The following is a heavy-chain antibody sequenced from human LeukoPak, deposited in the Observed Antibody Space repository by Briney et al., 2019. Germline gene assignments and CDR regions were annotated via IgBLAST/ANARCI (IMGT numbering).Heavy chain of an antibody. V-gene: IGHV1-8*01. CDR1: GYTFTSYD. D-gene: IGHD2-15*01. Sequence: ASVKVSCKASGYTFTSYDINWVRQATGQGLEWMGWMNPNSGNTGYAQKFQGRVTMTRNTSISTAYMELSSMRSEDTAVYYCARDSSDIRSLIAHWGQGTLVTVSS. CDR2: MNPNSGNT. J-gene: IGHJ1*01. CDR3: ARDSSDIRSLIAH.